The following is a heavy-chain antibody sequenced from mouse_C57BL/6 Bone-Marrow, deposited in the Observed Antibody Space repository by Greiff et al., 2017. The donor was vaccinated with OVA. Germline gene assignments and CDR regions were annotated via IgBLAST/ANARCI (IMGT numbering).Heavy chain of an antibody. D-gene: IGHD1-1*01. CDR3: ARGLHYYGSSYGGYFDY. J-gene: IGHJ2*01. V-gene: IGHV1-81*01. Sequence: VQLQQSGAELARPGASVKLSCKASGYTFTSYGISWVKQRTGQGLEWIGEIYPRSGNTYYNEKFKGKATLTADKSSSTAYMELRSLTSEDSAVYFCARGLHYYGSSYGGYFDYWGQGTTLTVSS. CDR1: GYTFTSYG. CDR2: IYPRSGNT.